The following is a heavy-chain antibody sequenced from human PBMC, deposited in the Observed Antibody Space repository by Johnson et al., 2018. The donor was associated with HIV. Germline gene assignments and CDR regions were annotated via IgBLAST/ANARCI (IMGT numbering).Heavy chain of an antibody. CDR2: IRYDGRRT. J-gene: IGHJ3*02. CDR3: ATQGLFYAFDI. D-gene: IGHD3-22*01. Sequence: QVQLVESGGGVVQPGRSLRLSCAASGFTFSSYGMHWVRQAPGKGLEWVAFIRYDGRRTYYADSVKGRFTISRDNAKNSLYSLYWQMNSQRAEDTAVYYCATQGLFYAFDIWGQGTMGTVSS. CDR1: GFTFSSYG. V-gene: IGHV3-33*03.